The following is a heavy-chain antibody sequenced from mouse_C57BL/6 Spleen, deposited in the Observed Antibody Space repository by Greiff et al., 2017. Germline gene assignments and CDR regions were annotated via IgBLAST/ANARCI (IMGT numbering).Heavy chain of an antibody. V-gene: IGHV6-6*01. J-gene: IGHJ3*01. CDR3: TRDWDEGAWFAY. CDR1: GFTFSDAW. D-gene: IGHD4-1*01. Sequence: EVKLQESGGGLVQPGGSMKLSCAASGFTFSDAWMDWVRQSPEKGLEWVAEIRNKANNHATYYAESVKGRFTISRDDSKSSVYLQMNSLRAEDTGSYYCTRDWDEGAWFAYWGQGTLVTVSA. CDR2: IRNKANNHAT.